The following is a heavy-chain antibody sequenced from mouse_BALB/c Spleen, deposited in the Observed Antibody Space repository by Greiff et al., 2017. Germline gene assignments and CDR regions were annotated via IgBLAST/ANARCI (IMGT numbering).Heavy chain of an antibody. CDR2: ISSGGSYT. CDR3: ARLDPIRYAMDY. V-gene: IGHV5-6*01. Sequence: EVMLVESGGDLVKPGGSLKLSCAASGFTFSSYGMSWVRQTPDKRLEWVATISSGGSYTYYPDSVKGRFTISRDNAKNTLYLQMSSLKSEDTAMYYCARLDPIRYAMDYWGQGTSVTVSS. J-gene: IGHJ4*01. CDR1: GFTFSSYG.